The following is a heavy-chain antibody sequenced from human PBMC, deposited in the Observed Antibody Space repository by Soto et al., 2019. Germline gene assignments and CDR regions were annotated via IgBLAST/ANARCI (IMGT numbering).Heavy chain of an antibody. D-gene: IGHD6-13*01. CDR2: IIPIFGTA. V-gene: IGHV1-69*06. J-gene: IGHJ6*02. Sequence: GASVKVSCKASGGTFSSYAISWVRQAPGQGLEWMGGIIPIFGTANYAQKFQGRVTITADKSTSTDYKELSSLRSEDTAVYYCTSPGEAAADLALDVWGQGTTVTVSS. CDR1: GGTFSSYA. CDR3: TSPGEAAADLALDV.